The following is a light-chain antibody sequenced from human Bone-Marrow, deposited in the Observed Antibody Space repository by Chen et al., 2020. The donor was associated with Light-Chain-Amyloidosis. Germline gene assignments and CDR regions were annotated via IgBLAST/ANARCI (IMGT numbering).Light chain of an antibody. CDR2: GSS. CDR3: QQYGTSPLT. Sequence: EIVLTQSPGTLSLSPGEGANLSCRASQTISSNYLTWYQQKFGQVPRLLIYGSSSRATGIPDRFTGSGSGTDFTRTINRLEPEDFAMYYCQQYGTSPLTFGGGTKVEIK. CDR1: QTISSNY. J-gene: IGKJ4*01. V-gene: IGKV3-20*01.